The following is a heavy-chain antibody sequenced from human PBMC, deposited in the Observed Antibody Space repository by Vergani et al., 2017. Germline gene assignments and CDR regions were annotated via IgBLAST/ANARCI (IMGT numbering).Heavy chain of an antibody. CDR3: AKDTPPDTLWHYFDY. CDR2: IRYDGSNK. V-gene: IGHV3-30*02. J-gene: IGHJ4*02. CDR1: GFSFRSYG. Sequence: QVQLVESGGGVVQPGGSLRLSCAASGFSFRSYGMHWVRQAPGKGLEGVAFIRYDGSNKYYADSVKGRFTISRDNSKNTLYLQMNSLRAEDTAVYWCAKDTPPDTLWHYFDYWGQGTLVTVSS. D-gene: IGHD5-18*01.